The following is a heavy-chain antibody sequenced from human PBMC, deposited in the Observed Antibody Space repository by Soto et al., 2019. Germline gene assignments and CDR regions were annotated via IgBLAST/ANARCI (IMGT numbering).Heavy chain of an antibody. V-gene: IGHV4-59*08. D-gene: IGHD6-19*01. CDR2: IYYSGST. J-gene: IGHJ4*02. Sequence: QVQLQESGPGLVKPSETPSLTCTVSGGSISSYYWSWIRQPPGKGLEWIGYIYYSGSTNYNPSLKSRVTISVDTSKNQFSLKLSSVTAADTAVYYCARRYSSGFDYWGQGTLVTVSS. CDR1: GGSISSYY. CDR3: ARRYSSGFDY.